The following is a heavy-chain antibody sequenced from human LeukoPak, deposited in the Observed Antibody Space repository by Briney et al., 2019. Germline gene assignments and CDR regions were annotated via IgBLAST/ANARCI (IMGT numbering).Heavy chain of an antibody. J-gene: IGHJ2*01. CDR2: ISGSSYI. CDR3: ARHIAAAGYWYFDL. V-gene: IGHV3-21*01. D-gene: IGHD6-13*01. Sequence: PGGSLRLSCTASGFTFSSYSMNWVRQAPGKGLEWVSSISGSSYIYYADSVKGRFTISRDNAKNSLYLQMDSLRAEDTAVYYCARHIAAAGYWYFDLWGRGTLVTVSS. CDR1: GFTFSSYS.